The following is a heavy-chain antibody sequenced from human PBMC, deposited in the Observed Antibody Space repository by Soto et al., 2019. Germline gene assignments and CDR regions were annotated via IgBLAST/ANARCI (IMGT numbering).Heavy chain of an antibody. V-gene: IGHV3-33*01. CDR3: ARDHQLLGKRYYYYMDV. J-gene: IGHJ6*03. Sequence: QVQLVESGGGVVQPGRSLRLSCAASGFTFSSYGMHWVRQAPGKGLEWVAVIWYDGSNKYYADSVKGRFTISRDNSKNTLYLQMNSLRAEDTAVYYCARDHQLLGKRYYYYMDVWGKGTTVTVSS. D-gene: IGHD2-2*01. CDR1: GFTFSSYG. CDR2: IWYDGSNK.